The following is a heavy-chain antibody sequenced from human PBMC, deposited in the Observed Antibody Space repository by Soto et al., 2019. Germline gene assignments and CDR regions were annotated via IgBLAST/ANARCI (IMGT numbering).Heavy chain of an antibody. Sequence: QVQLQESGPGLVKPSGTLSLTCAVSGGSISSTNWWTWVRQFPGKGLEWIGEIHHSGNTNYKSSLKGRVNISVDKSKNQFSLKLTSVTAADPAVYYCARNGYSNGWYHFDYWGQGILVTVSS. V-gene: IGHV4-4*02. CDR1: GGSISSTNW. CDR2: IHHSGNT. CDR3: ARNGYSNGWYHFDY. J-gene: IGHJ4*02. D-gene: IGHD6-19*01.